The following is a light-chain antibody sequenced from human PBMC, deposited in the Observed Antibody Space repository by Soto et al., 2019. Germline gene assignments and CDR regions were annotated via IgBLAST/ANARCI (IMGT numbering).Light chain of an antibody. J-gene: IGKJ1*01. CDR1: QNINRY. V-gene: IGKV1-8*01. CDR3: QHYFNYPWT. Sequence: AVRMTQSPSSLSASAGDEVTITCRASQNINRYLAWYQQKPGEAPQVLLYQASTLVSGVPSRFSGSGSGTDFTLTITNLQSEDFATYFCQHYFNYPWTFGPGTRVEV. CDR2: QAS.